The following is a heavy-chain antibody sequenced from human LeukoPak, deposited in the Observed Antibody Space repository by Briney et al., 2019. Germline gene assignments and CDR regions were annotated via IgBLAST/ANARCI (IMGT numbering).Heavy chain of an antibody. CDR2: ISDSGVTT. CDR3: AKGILVRGTASTDNSYHMDV. Sequence: GGSLRLSCAASGLTFSKYVMTWVRQAPGKGLEWVSGISDSGVTTYYTDSVKGRFPISRDKSKSTVYLQMNSLRAEDTAVYYCAKGILVRGTASTDNSYHMDVWGKGTTVTVSS. CDR1: GLTFSKYV. V-gene: IGHV3-23*01. J-gene: IGHJ6*03. D-gene: IGHD3-10*01.